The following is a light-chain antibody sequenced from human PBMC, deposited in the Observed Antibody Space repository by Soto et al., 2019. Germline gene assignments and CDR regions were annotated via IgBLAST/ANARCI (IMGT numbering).Light chain of an antibody. CDR2: SAS. Sequence: EIVLMQSPGTLSLSPGERATLSCRASQKINSNYFAWYQHKPGQAPRLLFYSASSRHSGVPSRFSATVSGTEFSLTITSLQPEDFATYYCQQLFDSPITFGQGTRLEIK. CDR1: QKINSNY. J-gene: IGKJ5*01. V-gene: IGKV3-20*01. CDR3: QQLFDSPIT.